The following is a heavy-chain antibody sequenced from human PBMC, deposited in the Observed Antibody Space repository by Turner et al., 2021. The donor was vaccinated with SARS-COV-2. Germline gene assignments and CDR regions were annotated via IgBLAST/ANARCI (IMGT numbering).Heavy chain of an antibody. CDR3: AKADRVMRGFVITRMDY. CDR1: GFTFSSYA. Sequence: EVELLESGGGLVEPGRSLRYSCTGSGFTFSSYAMSGVRQAPGKGLEWVSAMSGSGGTTYNADTVKGRFTNARDNTKSTLFLQMNSMRAENTAVYYCAKADRVMRGFVITRMDYWGQGTMVTVSS. V-gene: IGHV3-23*01. CDR2: MSGSGGTT. J-gene: IGHJ4*03. D-gene: IGHD3-22*01.